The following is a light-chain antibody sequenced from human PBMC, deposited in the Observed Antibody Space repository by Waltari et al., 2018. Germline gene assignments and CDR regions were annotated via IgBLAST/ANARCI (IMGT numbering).Light chain of an antibody. V-gene: IGLV1-44*01. CDR1: NSNIGSNS. J-gene: IGLJ3*02. CDR2: NNN. Sequence: QSVLTQPPSVSGTPGQRVTISCSGSNSNIGSNSVNWYQQLPGTAPKLLIYNNNRGPSGVPDRFSASKSGTSASLAITGLQSEDEADYYCAVWDDDLGGVFGGGTKLTVL. CDR3: AVWDDDLGGV.